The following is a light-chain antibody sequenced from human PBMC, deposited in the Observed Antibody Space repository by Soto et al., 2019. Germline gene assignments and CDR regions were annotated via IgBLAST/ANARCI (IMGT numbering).Light chain of an antibody. Sequence: DIAMTQSPLSLPVTPGEPASISCRSSQSLLHSNGYNYLDWYLQKPGQSPQLLIYLGSNRASGVPDRFSGSGAGTDITRKISRVEAEDVGVYYCMQALQTPITFGQGTRLEIK. CDR2: LGS. J-gene: IGKJ5*01. V-gene: IGKV2-28*01. CDR3: MQALQTPIT. CDR1: QSLLHSNGYNY.